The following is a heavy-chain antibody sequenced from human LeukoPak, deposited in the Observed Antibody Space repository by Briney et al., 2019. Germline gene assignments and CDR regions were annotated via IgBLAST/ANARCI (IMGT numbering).Heavy chain of an antibody. V-gene: IGHV3-53*01. J-gene: IGHJ4*02. D-gene: IGHD1-14*01. CDR1: GITFSNYA. Sequence: PGGSLRLSCAASGITFSNYAMSWVRQAPGKGLEWVSVIYTGSLSYYTDSVKGRFTISRDKSNNTLYLQMNSLRDEDTAVYYCAREGGLTEGGFDYWGQGTLVTVS. CDR2: IYTGSLS. CDR3: AREGGLTEGGFDY.